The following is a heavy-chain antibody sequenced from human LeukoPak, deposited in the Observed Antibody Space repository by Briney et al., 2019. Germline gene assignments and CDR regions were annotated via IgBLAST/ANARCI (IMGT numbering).Heavy chain of an antibody. CDR1: GGTFTNYA. D-gene: IGHD2-2*02. Sequence: EASVKVSCKASGGTFTNYAISWVRQAPGQGLEWMGGIMPIFGTAKYAQKFQGRVTITTGESTSTAYMELSSLRSEDTAVYYCAKDDIVVVPAAIGFDYWGQGTLVTVSS. J-gene: IGHJ4*02. CDR2: IMPIFGTA. V-gene: IGHV1-69*05. CDR3: AKDDIVVVPAAIGFDY.